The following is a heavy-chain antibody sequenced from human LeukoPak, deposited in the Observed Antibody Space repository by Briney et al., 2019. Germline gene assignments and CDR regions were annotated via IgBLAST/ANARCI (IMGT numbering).Heavy chain of an antibody. D-gene: IGHD5-18*01. J-gene: IGHJ4*02. CDR2: VYYSGST. CDR3: ARHYGCSYGPDY. V-gene: IGHV4-59*08. Sequence: PSETLSLTCTVSGVSISTYYWSWLRQPPGKGLEWLGYVYYSGSTSYNPSLKSRVIISVDTSKNEFSLNVSSVTAADTAVYYCARHYGCSYGPDYWGQGTLVTVSS. CDR1: GVSISTYY.